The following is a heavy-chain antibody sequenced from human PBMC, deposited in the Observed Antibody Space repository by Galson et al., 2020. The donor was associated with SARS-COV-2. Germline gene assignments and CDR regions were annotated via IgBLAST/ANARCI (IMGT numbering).Heavy chain of an antibody. V-gene: IGHV5-51*01. J-gene: IGHJ2*01. CDR2: IHPGDSDT. CDR1: GYSFTSYW. CDR3: ASTGSGWYEWYFDL. Sequence: GESLKISCKGSGYSFTSYWIGWVRQLPGKGLEWMGIIHPGDSDTSYSPSFQGQVPISANKSISTAYQQWSSLKASDTAMYYCASTGSGWYEWYFDLWGRGTLVTVSS. D-gene: IGHD6-19*01.